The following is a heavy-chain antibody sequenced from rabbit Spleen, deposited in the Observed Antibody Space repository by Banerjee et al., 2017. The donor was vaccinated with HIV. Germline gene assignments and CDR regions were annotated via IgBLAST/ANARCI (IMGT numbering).Heavy chain of an antibody. J-gene: IGHJ4*01. D-gene: IGHD2-1*01. CDR1: GFSFSSSYY. Sequence: QEQLVESGGGLVQPEGFLTLTCTASGFSFSSSYYICWVRQAPGKGPEWIGCIYPDGSGSTAYASWAKGRFTISKTSSTTVTLQMTSLTAADTATYFCARGSAAMTMVITGYYLNLWGPGTLVTVS. CDR2: IYPDGSGST. CDR3: ARGSAAMTMVITGYYLNL. V-gene: IGHV1S45*01.